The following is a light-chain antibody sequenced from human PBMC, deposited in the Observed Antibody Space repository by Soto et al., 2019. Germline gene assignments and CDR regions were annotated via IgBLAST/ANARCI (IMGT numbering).Light chain of an antibody. CDR1: SDINVGSYN. CDR2: YYSDSDK. CDR3: LIWPSNARV. Sequence: QLVLTQPPSSSASPGESASLTCTLPSDINVGSYNIYWYQQKPGSPPRYLLYYYSDSDKGQGSGVPSRFSGSKDASANTGILLISGLQSEDEADYSSLIWPSNARVFGEGTKLTVL. J-gene: IGLJ3*02. V-gene: IGLV5-37*01.